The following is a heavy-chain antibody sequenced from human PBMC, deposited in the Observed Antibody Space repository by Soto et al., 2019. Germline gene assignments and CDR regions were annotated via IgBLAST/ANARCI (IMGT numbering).Heavy chain of an antibody. V-gene: IGHV1-18*01. D-gene: IGHD2-21*02. Sequence: QVQLVQSGAEVKKPGASVKVSCKASGYTFTSYGISWVRQAPGQGLEWMGWISAYNGNTNYAQKLQGRVTMTTEPSTSTAYMELRRLRSDDTAVYYCARVPLAYCGGDCYSKDYYYGMDVWGQGTTVTVSS. CDR1: GYTFTSYG. CDR2: ISAYNGNT. J-gene: IGHJ6*02. CDR3: ARVPLAYCGGDCYSKDYYYGMDV.